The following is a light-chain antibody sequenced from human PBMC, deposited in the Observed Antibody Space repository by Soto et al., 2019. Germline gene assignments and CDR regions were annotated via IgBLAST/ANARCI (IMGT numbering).Light chain of an antibody. V-gene: IGKV1-9*01. J-gene: IGKJ1*01. CDR2: AAS. Sequence: IQLTQSPSFLSASVGDRVTMTCRASQGISSYLAWYQQKPGKAPKLLIYAASTLQSGVPSRFSGSGSGTEFTLTISSLQPEDFASYYCHQLNSYLWTFAQGTKVEIK. CDR1: QGISSY. CDR3: HQLNSYLWT.